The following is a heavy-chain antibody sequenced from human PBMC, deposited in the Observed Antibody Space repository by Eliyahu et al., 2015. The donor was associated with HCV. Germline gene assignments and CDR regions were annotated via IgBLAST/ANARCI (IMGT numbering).Heavy chain of an antibody. Sequence: QVQLQESGPGLVKPSETLSLTCTVSGGSISSYYWSWIRQPAGKGLEWIGRIYTSGSTNYNPSLKSRVTMSVDTSKNQFSLKLSSVTAADTAVYYCARDRANWNEYYFDYWGQGTLVTVSS. CDR3: ARDRANWNEYYFDY. D-gene: IGHD1-1*01. CDR1: GGSISSYY. J-gene: IGHJ4*02. V-gene: IGHV4-4*07. CDR2: IYTSGST.